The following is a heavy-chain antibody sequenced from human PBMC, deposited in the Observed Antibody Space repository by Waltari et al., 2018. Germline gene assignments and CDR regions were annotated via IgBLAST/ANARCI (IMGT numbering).Heavy chain of an antibody. CDR1: GGTFSSYA. CDR2: IVPIFGTA. CDR3: ARDMYGGNGGL. V-gene: IGHV1-69*05. Sequence: QVQLVQSGAEVKKPGSSVKVSCKASGGTFSSYAISWVRQAPGQGLDWMGGIVPIFGTANYAQKFQGRVTITTDDSTSTAYMELSSLRSEDTAVYYCARDMYGGNGGLWGQGTLVTVSS. D-gene: IGHD2-15*01. J-gene: IGHJ4*02.